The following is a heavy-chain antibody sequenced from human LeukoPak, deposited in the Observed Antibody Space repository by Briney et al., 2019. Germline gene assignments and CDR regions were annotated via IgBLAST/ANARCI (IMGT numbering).Heavy chain of an antibody. J-gene: IGHJ4*02. V-gene: IGHV4-34*01. Sequence: SETLSLTCAVYGGSFSGYYWSWIRQPPGKGLEWIGEINHSGSTNYNPSLKSRVTISVDTSKNQFSLKLSSVTAADTAVYYCARDGNYYDSSGRSLDYWGQGTLVTVSS. CDR3: ARDGNYYDSSGRSLDY. CDR2: INHSGST. D-gene: IGHD3-22*01. CDR1: GGSFSGYY.